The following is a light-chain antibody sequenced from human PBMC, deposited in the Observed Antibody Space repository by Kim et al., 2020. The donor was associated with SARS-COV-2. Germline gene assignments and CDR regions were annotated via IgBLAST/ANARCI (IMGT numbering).Light chain of an antibody. Sequence: DIQMTQSPSSLSASVGDRVTITCRASQNINNYLNWYHQKPGKAPKFLIYAASSLQSGVPSRFSGSGSGTDFSLTISSLQPEDFATYYCQQSYSIPYTFGQGTKLEI. V-gene: IGKV1-39*01. CDR2: AAS. CDR3: QQSYSIPYT. CDR1: QNINNY. J-gene: IGKJ2*01.